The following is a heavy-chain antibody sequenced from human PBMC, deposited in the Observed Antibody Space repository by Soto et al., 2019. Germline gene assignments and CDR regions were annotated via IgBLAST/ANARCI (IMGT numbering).Heavy chain of an antibody. CDR3: ARMNYYDTSGYPFDY. V-gene: IGHV4-34*12. D-gene: IGHD3-22*01. J-gene: IGHJ4*02. CDR1: GGSLSGHS. CDR2: TIQSGST. Sequence: PSETLSLTCAVYGGSLSGHSWNWVRQPPGERLEWIGETIQSGSTNYNPSLKSRVTMSADTSKNQFSLKLNSVTAADTAVYYCARMNYYDTSGYPFDYWGQGMMVT.